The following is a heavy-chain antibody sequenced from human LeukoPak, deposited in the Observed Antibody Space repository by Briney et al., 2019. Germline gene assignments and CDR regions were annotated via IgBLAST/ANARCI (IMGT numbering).Heavy chain of an antibody. D-gene: IGHD3-9*01. Sequence: SETLSLTCTVSGGSISSYYWSWIRQPAGKGLEWIGRIYTSGSTNYIPSLKSRVTMSVDTSKNQFSLKLSSVTAADTAVYYCARGPLRYFDWLPIDYWGQGTLVTVSS. CDR3: ARGPLRYFDWLPIDY. J-gene: IGHJ4*02. CDR1: GGSISSYY. CDR2: IYTSGST. V-gene: IGHV4-4*07.